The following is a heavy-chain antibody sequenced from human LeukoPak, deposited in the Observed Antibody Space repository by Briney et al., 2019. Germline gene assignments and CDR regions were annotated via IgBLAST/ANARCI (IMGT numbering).Heavy chain of an antibody. CDR3: AKDLHCSGGSCPPDY. Sequence: GGSLRLSRAASGFTFSSYAMSWVRQAPGKGLEWVSAISGSGGSTYYADSVKGRFTISRDNSKNTLYLQMNSLRAEDTAVYYCAKDLHCSGGSCPPDYWGQGTLVTVSS. J-gene: IGHJ4*02. CDR1: GFTFSSYA. CDR2: ISGSGGST. D-gene: IGHD2-15*01. V-gene: IGHV3-23*01.